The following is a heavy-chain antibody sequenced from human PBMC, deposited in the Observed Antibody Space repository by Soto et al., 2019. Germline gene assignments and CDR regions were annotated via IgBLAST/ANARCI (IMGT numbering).Heavy chain of an antibody. V-gene: IGHV3-7*01. CDR3: AREAGDYVYYFDY. J-gene: IGHJ4*02. Sequence: EVQLVESGGGLVQPGGSLRLSCAASGFTFSSYWMSWVRQAPGKGLEWVANIKQDGSEKYYVDSVKGRFTISRDNAKNSLYLQMYSLRAEDTAVYYCAREAGDYVYYFDYWGQGTLVTVSS. D-gene: IGHD4-17*01. CDR2: IKQDGSEK. CDR1: GFTFSSYW.